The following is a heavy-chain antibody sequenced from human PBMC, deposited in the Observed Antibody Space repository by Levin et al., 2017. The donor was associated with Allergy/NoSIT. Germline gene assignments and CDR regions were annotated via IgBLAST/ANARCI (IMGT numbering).Heavy chain of an antibody. Sequence: GESLKISCKASGYTFTGYYMHWVRQAPGQGLEWMGWINPNSGSTNYAQKFQGRVTMTRDTSISTAYMELSRLRSDDTAVYYCARDLGITMVRGAKGWFDPWGQGTLVTVSS. CDR2: INPNSGST. D-gene: IGHD3-10*01. V-gene: IGHV1-2*02. CDR3: ARDLGITMVRGAKGWFDP. J-gene: IGHJ5*02. CDR1: GYTFTGYY.